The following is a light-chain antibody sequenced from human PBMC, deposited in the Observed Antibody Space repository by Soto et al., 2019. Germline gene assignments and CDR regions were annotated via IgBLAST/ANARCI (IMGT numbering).Light chain of an antibody. V-gene: IGLV1-47*01. CDR1: TSNIGSNS. J-gene: IGLJ2*01. CDR2: KDG. Sequence: QSVLTQPPSASGTPGQRITMSCSGSTSNIGSNSVFWFQQLPGTAPKVLIYKDGRRPSGIPDRFSGSRSGTSASLAISGLRSEDEADYYCATWDDSLSAVLFGGGTQLTVL. CDR3: ATWDDSLSAVL.